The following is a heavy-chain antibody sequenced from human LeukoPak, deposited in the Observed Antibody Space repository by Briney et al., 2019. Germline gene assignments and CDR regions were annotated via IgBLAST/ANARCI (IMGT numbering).Heavy chain of an antibody. CDR3: AKADHHRSGWIDY. V-gene: IGHV3-9*01. CDR1: GFTFDDYA. J-gene: IGHJ4*02. CDR2: ISWNSGSI. Sequence: GRSLKLSCAASGFTFDDYAIHWVRQAPREGLEWVSGISWNSGSIGYADSVKGRFTISRDNAKNSLYLQMNSLRAEATALYYCAKADHHRSGWIDYWGQGTLVTVSS. D-gene: IGHD6-19*01.